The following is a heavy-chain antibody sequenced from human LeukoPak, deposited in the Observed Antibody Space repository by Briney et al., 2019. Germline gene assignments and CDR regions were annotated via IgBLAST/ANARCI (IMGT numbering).Heavy chain of an antibody. CDR3: ARRGGNYYGSGSVNWFDP. D-gene: IGHD3-10*01. V-gene: IGHV4-39*01. CDR2: IYYSGST. CDR1: GGSISSSSYY. Sequence: SETLPLTCTVSGGSISSSSYYWGWIRQPPGKGLEWIGSIYYSGSTYYNPSLKSRVTISVDTSKNQFSLKLSSVTAADTAVYYCARRGGNYYGSGSVNWFDPWGQGTLVTVSS. J-gene: IGHJ5*02.